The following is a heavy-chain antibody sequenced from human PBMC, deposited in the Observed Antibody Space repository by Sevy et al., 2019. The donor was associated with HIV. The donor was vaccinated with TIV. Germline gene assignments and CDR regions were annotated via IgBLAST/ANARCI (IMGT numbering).Heavy chain of an antibody. CDR1: GFTFSSYN. CDR2: ISSSSNYI. CDR3: ARVVAYCSGGSCFPGHYYGMDV. J-gene: IGHJ6*02. Sequence: GGSLRLSCAASGFTFSSYNMNWVRQAPGKGLEWVSSISSSSNYIYYADSMKGRFTISRDNAKNSLYLQMNSLRAEDTAVYYCARVVAYCSGGSCFPGHYYGMDVWGQGTTVTVSS. D-gene: IGHD2-15*01. V-gene: IGHV3-21*01.